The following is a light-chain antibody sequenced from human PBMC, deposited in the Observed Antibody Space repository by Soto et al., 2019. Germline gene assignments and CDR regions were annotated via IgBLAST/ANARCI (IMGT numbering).Light chain of an antibody. CDR1: KLGDKY. J-gene: IGLJ2*01. CDR2: QDS. V-gene: IGLV3-1*01. CDR3: QDWDSSTVV. Sequence: YELTQPPSVSVSPGQTASITCAGDKLGDKYACWYQQKPGQSPVMVIYQDSKRPSGIPERFSGSNSGNTATMTISGTQAMDEDYYYCQDWDSSTVVFGGGTKLTVL.